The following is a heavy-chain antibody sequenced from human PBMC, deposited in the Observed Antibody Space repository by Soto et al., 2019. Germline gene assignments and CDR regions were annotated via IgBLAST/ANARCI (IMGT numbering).Heavy chain of an antibody. Sequence: SVKVSCKASGGTLSSYTISWVRQAPGQGLEWMGRIIPILGIANYAQKFQGRVTITADKSTSTAYMELSSLRSEDTAVYYCARGYPIWFGADVWGQGTTVTVSS. J-gene: IGHJ6*02. V-gene: IGHV1-69*02. CDR2: IIPILGIA. CDR3: ARGYPIWFGADV. D-gene: IGHD3-10*01. CDR1: GGTLSSYT.